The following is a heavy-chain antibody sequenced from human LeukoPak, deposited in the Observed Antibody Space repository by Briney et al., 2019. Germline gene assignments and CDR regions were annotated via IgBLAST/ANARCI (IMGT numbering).Heavy chain of an antibody. D-gene: IGHD2-2*03. CDR3: AKAGYCSSTSCSFYYYYYMDV. Sequence: GGSLRLSCAASAFRFSSFAMTWVRQAPGKGLEWVSGIHGNGETTYYADSVKGRFTISRDNSRELLYLQMNSLRVEDTAVYYCAKAGYCSSTSCSFYYYYYMDVWGKGTTVTVSS. V-gene: IGHV3-23*01. J-gene: IGHJ6*03. CDR1: AFRFSSFA. CDR2: IHGNGETT.